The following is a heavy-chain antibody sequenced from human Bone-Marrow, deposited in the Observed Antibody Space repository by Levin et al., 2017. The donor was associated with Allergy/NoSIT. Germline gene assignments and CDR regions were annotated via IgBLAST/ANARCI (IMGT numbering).Heavy chain of an antibody. Sequence: NPSETLSLTCAVYGGSFSGYYWSWIRQPPGKGLEWIGEINHSGSTNYNPSLKSRVTISVDTSKNQFSLKLSSVTAADTAVYYCARLTLGNRFWVSVVPAAIPPGYYYGMDVWGQGTTVTVSS. D-gene: IGHD2-2*02. CDR3: ARLTLGNRFWVSVVPAAIPPGYYYGMDV. CDR1: GGSFSGYY. V-gene: IGHV4-34*01. J-gene: IGHJ6*02. CDR2: INHSGST.